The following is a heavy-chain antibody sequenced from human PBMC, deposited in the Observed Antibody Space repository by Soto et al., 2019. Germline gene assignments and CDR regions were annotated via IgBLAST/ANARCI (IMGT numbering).Heavy chain of an antibody. Sequence: QLQLQASGPGLVKPSETLSLTCTVSGGSISGSSYYWGWIRQPPGKGLEWIGSISDSESTYYNLSLKSRITMSVDTSKNQFSLKLSSVRAADTAVYYCARQNPLNWFDPWGQGTLVTVSS. CDR1: GGSISGSSYY. V-gene: IGHV4-39*01. J-gene: IGHJ5*02. CDR2: ISDSEST. CDR3: ARQNPLNWFDP.